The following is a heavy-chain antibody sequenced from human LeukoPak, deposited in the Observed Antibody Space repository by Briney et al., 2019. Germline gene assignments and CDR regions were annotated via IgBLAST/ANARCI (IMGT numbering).Heavy chain of an antibody. CDR3: AKDMSGSYGFFDY. Sequence: GGPLRLSCAASGFAFSNYAMSWVRQAPGQGLEWVSTLTDSGDSTFYADSVKGRFTVSRDNSKNTLYLQMDSLRVEDTAVYYCAKDMSGSYGFFDYWGQGTPVTVSS. J-gene: IGHJ4*02. CDR1: GFAFSNYA. CDR2: LTDSGDST. V-gene: IGHV3-23*01. D-gene: IGHD1-26*01.